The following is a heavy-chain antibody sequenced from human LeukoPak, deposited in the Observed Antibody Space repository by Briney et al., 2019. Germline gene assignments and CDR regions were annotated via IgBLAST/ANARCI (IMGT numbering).Heavy chain of an antibody. CDR1: GYTFTSYG. J-gene: IGHJ6*04. D-gene: IGHD4-17*01. CDR3: ARDLVGRGDPLLDV. V-gene: IGHV1-18*01. CDR2: ISAYNGNT. Sequence: GASVKVSCKASGYTFTSYGISWVRQAPGQGLEWMGWISAYNGNTNYAQKLQGRATMTTDTSTSTAYMELRSLRSDDTAVYYCARDLVGRGDPLLDVWGKGTTVIVSS.